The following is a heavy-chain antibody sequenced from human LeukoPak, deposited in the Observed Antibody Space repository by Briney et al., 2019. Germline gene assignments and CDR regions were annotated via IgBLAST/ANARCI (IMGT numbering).Heavy chain of an antibody. CDR1: GLTFSSYW. CDR3: ARGERGIKNLIVVVPAAMFVY. D-gene: IGHD2-2*01. J-gene: IGHJ4*02. V-gene: IGHV3-7*01. Sequence: GGSLRLSCAASGLTFSSYWMSWVRQAPGKGLEWVANIKQDGSEKYYVDSVKGRFTISRDNAKNSLYLQMNSLRAEDTAVYYCARGERGIKNLIVVVPAAMFVYWGQGTLVTVSS. CDR2: IKQDGSEK.